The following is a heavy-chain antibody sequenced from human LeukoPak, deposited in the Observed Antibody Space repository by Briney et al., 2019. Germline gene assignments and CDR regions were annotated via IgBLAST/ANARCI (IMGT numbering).Heavy chain of an antibody. CDR1: GNYW. J-gene: IGHJ4*02. D-gene: IGHD2-2*01. Sequence: GGSLRLSCAASGNYWMHWVRQAPGKGLVWVSHINSDGSWTSYADSVKGRFTISKDNAKNTVYLQMNNLRAEDTAVYYCVSFYETYWGRETLVTVSS. V-gene: IGHV3-74*01. CDR2: INSDGSWT. CDR3: VSFYETY.